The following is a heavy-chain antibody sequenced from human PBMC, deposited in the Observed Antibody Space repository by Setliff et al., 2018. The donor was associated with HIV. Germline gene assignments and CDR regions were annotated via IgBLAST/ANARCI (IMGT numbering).Heavy chain of an antibody. J-gene: IGHJ4*02. V-gene: IGHV1-18*01. D-gene: IGHD6-6*01. CDR1: AYTFTSYG. CDR2: ISAYNGNT. Sequence: ASVKVSCKASAYTFTSYGISWLRQAPGQGLEWMGWISAYNGNTNYTKNFQGRVTMTRDTSTNTVYLELSSLRSEDTAMYYCAREMFMYTSSEGFPFDFWGQGTLVTVS. CDR3: AREMFMYTSSEGFPFDF.